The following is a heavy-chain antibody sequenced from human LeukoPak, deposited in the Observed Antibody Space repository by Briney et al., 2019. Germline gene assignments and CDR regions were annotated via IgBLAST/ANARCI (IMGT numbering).Heavy chain of an antibody. D-gene: IGHD2-2*01. CDR1: GGSISSYY. CDR2: IYYSGST. Sequence: SETLSLTCTVSGGSISSYYWSWIRQPPGKGLEWIGYIYYSGSTNYNPSLKSRVTISVDTSKNQFSLNLSSVTAADTAVYYCARDRRASTSRNYYYMDVWGKGTTVTVSS. V-gene: IGHV4-59*12. J-gene: IGHJ6*03. CDR3: ARDRRASTSRNYYYMDV.